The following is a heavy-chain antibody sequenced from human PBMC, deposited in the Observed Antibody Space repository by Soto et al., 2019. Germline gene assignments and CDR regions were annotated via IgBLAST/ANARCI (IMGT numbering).Heavy chain of an antibody. CDR3: VKNSGWFKT. D-gene: IGHD3-10*01. V-gene: IGHV3-23*01. CDR2: IDGSGGIT. Sequence: QLLQSGGGLVQPGGSLTLSCAASGFTFGTTDMSWVRQAPGEGLEWVSTIDGSGGITYYADSVKGRFTISRDNSRNTVYLQMNILRGDDTALYYCVKNSGWFKTWGQGALVTVSS. CDR1: GFTFGTTD. J-gene: IGHJ5*02.